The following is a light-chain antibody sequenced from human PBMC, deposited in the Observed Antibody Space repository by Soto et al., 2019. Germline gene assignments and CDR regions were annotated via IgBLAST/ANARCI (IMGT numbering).Light chain of an antibody. CDR1: NLESHY. Sequence: SYELTQPPSVSVSLGQTVSISCSGDNLESHYVSWYQQKAGQSPVLVIYQDAKRPSGIPARFSGSNSGTTATLTVSGTQPMDEADYYCQAWDTTAVFGGGTQLTVL. J-gene: IGLJ2*01. V-gene: IGLV3-1*01. CDR3: QAWDTTAV. CDR2: QDA.